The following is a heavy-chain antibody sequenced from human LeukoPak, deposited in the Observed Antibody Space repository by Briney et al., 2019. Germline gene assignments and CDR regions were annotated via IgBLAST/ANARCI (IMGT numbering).Heavy chain of an antibody. CDR3: ARGDKELVFKRRKGGFDP. D-gene: IGHD6-13*01. CDR2: ISYDGSNK. Sequence: GGSLRLSCAASGFTFSSYAMHWVRQAPGKGLEWVTVISYDGSNKYYADSMKGRFTISRDNSKNTLYLQMNSLGAEDTAVYYCARGDKELVFKRRKGGFDPWGQGTLVTVSS. V-gene: IGHV3-30*04. J-gene: IGHJ5*02. CDR1: GFTFSSYA.